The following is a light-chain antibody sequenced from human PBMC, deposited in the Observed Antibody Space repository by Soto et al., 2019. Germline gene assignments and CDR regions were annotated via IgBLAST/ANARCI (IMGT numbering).Light chain of an antibody. CDR3: ATWDDSLNGPV. CDR2: YDD. J-gene: IGLJ2*01. Sequence: QPVLTQPPSVSDAPRQRVTISCSGSSSNIGNNAVNWFQQLPGKAPKLLIYYDDLVPSGVSDRFSGSKSGTSASLAIRGLQSEDEADYYCATWDDSLNGPVFGGGTKLTVL. V-gene: IGLV1-36*01. CDR1: SSNIGNNA.